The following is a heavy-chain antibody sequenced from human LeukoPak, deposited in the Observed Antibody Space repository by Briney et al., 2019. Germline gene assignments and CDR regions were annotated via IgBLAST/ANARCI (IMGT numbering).Heavy chain of an antibody. D-gene: IGHD3-9*01. CDR1: GYTLTELS. Sequence: ASVKVSCKVSGYTLTELSIHSVPQTPGKGLERMGRFYPEDGGTMYAQKFQIRVSMTEDTSTDTAYMELSSLRSEDTAVYYCATWGYDILTGINWFDPWGQGTLVTVSS. CDR2: FYPEDGGT. V-gene: IGHV1-24*01. J-gene: IGHJ5*02. CDR3: ATWGYDILTGINWFDP.